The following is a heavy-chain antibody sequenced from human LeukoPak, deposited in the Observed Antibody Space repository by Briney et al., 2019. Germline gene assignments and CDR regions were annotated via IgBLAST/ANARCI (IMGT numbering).Heavy chain of an antibody. V-gene: IGHV3-15*01. CDR1: GFTVSNAW. J-gene: IGHJ4*02. CDR2: IKSKSDGGTM. D-gene: IGHD6-19*01. Sequence: GGSLRLSCVGSGFTVSNAWMSWVRQAPGKGLEWVGRIKSKSDGGTMEYAAPVQGRFTISRDDSINTLYLQMNSLKTEDTAVYYCTTYPYSSGWYPFASWGQGTLVTVSS. CDR3: TTYPYSSGWYPFAS.